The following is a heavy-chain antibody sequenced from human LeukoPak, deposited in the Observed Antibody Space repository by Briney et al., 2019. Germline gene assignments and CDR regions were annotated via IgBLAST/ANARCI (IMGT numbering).Heavy chain of an antibody. D-gene: IGHD3-22*01. CDR1: GYTFTSYY. Sequence: GASVKVSCKASGYTFTSYYMHWVRQAPGQGLEWMVIINPSGGSTSYAQKFQGRVTMTRDTSTSTVYMELSSLRSEDTAVYYCARGGSYYDSSGYYNGYWGQGTLVAVSS. CDR2: INPSGGST. V-gene: IGHV1-46*01. CDR3: ARGGSYYDSSGYYNGY. J-gene: IGHJ4*02.